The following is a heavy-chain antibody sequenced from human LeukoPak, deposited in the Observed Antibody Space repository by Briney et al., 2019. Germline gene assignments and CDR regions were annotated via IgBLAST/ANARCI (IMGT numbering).Heavy chain of an antibody. Sequence: PSETLSLTCTVSGRSIRSGGYYWSWFRQHPGKGLEWIGYIYYSGSTYYNPSLKSRVTISVDTSKNQSSLKLSSVTAADTAVYYCARTGPGYYDRSGYYSLWGQGTMVTVSS. CDR1: GRSIRSGGYY. CDR2: IYYSGST. V-gene: IGHV4-31*03. D-gene: IGHD3-22*01. J-gene: IGHJ3*01. CDR3: ARTGPGYYDRSGYYSL.